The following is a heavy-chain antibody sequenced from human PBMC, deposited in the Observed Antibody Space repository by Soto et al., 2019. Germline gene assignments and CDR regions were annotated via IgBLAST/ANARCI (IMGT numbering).Heavy chain of an antibody. CDR2: IIPLVGTA. J-gene: IGHJ5*02. D-gene: IGHD3-10*01. Sequence: QVQLVQSGAEVKKPGSSVMVSCKASGGMFSSYAVSWVRQAPGQGLDWMGGIIPLVGTASYAQKFQGRVTITADASTSTAYMELSSLRSEDTAVYYCARDRLGRFGGHSGWLDPWGQGTLVTVSS. CDR1: GGMFSSYA. V-gene: IGHV1-69*01. CDR3: ARDRLGRFGGHSGWLDP.